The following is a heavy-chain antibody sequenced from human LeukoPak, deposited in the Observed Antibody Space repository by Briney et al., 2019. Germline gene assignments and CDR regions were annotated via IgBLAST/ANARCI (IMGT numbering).Heavy chain of an antibody. CDR3: ARDPPRGRFPDY. CDR2: IGTNADT. D-gene: IGHD3-10*01. Sequence: GGSLRLSCAASGFTFSSYDMHWVRQTAGQGLEWVSTIGTNADTYYLASVKGRFTISRENAKNSLYLQMNSLRAGDTAVYYCARDPPRGRFPDYWGQGTLVTVSS. J-gene: IGHJ4*02. CDR1: GFTFSSYD. V-gene: IGHV3-13*01.